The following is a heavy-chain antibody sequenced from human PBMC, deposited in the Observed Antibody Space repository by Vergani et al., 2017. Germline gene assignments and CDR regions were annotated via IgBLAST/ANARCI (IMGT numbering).Heavy chain of an antibody. CDR1: GFTFSSYA. D-gene: IGHD3-10*01. Sequence: EVQLLESGGGLVQPGGSLRLSCAASGFTFSSYAMSWVRQAPWKGLEWVSAISGSGGSTYYADSVKGRFTISRDNAKNSLYLQMNSLRAEDTAVYYCARDRSYYGSGSYLYWGQGTLVTVSS. V-gene: IGHV3-23*01. CDR2: ISGSGGST. J-gene: IGHJ4*02. CDR3: ARDRSYYGSGSYLY.